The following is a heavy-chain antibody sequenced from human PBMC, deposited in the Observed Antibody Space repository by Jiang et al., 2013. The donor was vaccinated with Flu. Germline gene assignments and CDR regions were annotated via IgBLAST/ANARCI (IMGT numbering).Heavy chain of an antibody. J-gene: IGHJ5*02. CDR3: ARVGSGSGSYWLDP. CDR2: INAGNGNT. CDR1: GYTFTSYA. D-gene: IGHD1-26*01. V-gene: IGHV1-3*01. Sequence: GAEVKKPGASVKVSCKASGYTFTSYAMHWVRQAPGQRLEWMGWINAGNGNTKYSQKFQGRVTITRDTSASTAYMELSSLRSEDTAVYYCARVGSGSGSYWLDPWGQGTLVTVSS.